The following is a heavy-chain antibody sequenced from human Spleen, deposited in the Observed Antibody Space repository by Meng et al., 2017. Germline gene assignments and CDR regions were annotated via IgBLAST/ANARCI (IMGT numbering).Heavy chain of an antibody. CDR3: ARGPTTRAHDFDY. CDR1: GGSTSDYY. V-gene: IGHV4-34*04. D-gene: IGHD4-17*01. J-gene: IGHJ4*02. Sequence: GHGVLDPSQPLSFSSYVAGGSTSDYYWSCIRQPPGKWLEWIWEINQSGTTNDNPSLGSRATISVDTSQTNLSLKLSSVTAADSAVYYWARGPTTRAHDFDYWGQGTLVTVSS. CDR2: INQSGTT.